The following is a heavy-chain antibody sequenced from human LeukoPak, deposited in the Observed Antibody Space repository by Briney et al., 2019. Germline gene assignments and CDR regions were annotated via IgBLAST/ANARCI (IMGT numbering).Heavy chain of an antibody. D-gene: IGHD2-2*01. CDR1: GFTFSSYG. Sequence: GGXLRLSCAASGFTFSSYGMHWVRQAPGKGLEWVAFIRYDGSNKYYADSVKGRFTISRDNSKNTLYLQMNSLRAEDTAVYYCAKDLPPFAGVVVPAGTEWGQGTLVTVSS. J-gene: IGHJ4*02. V-gene: IGHV3-30*02. CDR3: AKDLPPFAGVVVPAGTE. CDR2: IRYDGSNK.